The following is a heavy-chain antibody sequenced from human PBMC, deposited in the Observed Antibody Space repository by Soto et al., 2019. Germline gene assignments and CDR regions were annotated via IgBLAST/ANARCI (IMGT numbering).Heavy chain of an antibody. CDR3: ARGESDYDFSSGYYRPFAMDV. J-gene: IGHJ6*02. CDR2: IYYNGTT. D-gene: IGHD3-3*01. V-gene: IGHV4-31*03. CDR1: GGSIRSPNFS. Sequence: PSETLSLTCTVIGGSIRSPNFSWSWIRQHPWKGPEWIGNIYYNGTTTYSPSLESRLTISLDPSKNQFSLTLKSVTAADTAVYYCARGESDYDFSSGYYRPFAMDVWGQGTTVTVSS.